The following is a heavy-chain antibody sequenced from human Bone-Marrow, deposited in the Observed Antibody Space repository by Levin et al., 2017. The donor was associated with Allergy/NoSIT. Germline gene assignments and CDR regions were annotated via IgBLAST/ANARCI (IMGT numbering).Heavy chain of an antibody. Sequence: PSETLSLTCAVSGGSISSSNWWSWVRQPPGKGLEWIGEIYHSGSTNYNPSLKSRVTISVDKSKNQFSLKLSSVTAADTAVYYCARTPPRIAAAGNRDYWGQGTLVTVSS. J-gene: IGHJ4*02. CDR2: IYHSGST. CDR1: GGSISSSNW. CDR3: ARTPPRIAAAGNRDY. V-gene: IGHV4-4*02. D-gene: IGHD6-13*01.